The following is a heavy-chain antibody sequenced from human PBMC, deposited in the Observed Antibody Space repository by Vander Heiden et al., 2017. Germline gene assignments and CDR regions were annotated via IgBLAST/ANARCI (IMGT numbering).Heavy chain of an antibody. Sequence: EVQLVESGGGLIQPGGSLSLSCAASGFTASSNYMSWVRQAPGKGLEWVSVIYSGGSTYYADSVKGRFTISRDNSKNTLYLQMNSMRAEDTAVYYWARVAPIQLWEFDYWGQGTLVTVSS. D-gene: IGHD5-18*01. V-gene: IGHV3-53*01. J-gene: IGHJ4*02. CDR1: GFTASSNY. CDR3: ARVAPIQLWEFDY. CDR2: IYSGGST.